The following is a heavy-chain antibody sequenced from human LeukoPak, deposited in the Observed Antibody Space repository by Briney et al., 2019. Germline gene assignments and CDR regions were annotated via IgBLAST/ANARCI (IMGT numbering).Heavy chain of an antibody. V-gene: IGHV1-58*02. Sequence: SVKVSCKASGYTFTSYDINWVRQATGQGLEWIGWIVVASGNIHYAENFQERVTMIRDMSTSTAYMELSSLRSEDTAVYYCAADRAAARPGWFDPWGQGTLVTVSS. D-gene: IGHD6-6*01. CDR3: AADRAAARPGWFDP. CDR2: IVVASGNI. J-gene: IGHJ5*02. CDR1: GYTFTSYD.